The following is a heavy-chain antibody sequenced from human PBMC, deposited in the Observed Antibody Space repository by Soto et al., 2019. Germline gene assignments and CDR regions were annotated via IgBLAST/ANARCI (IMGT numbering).Heavy chain of an antibody. J-gene: IGHJ4*02. V-gene: IGHV3-23*01. CDR2: IIGHGGKT. CDR3: AREKQAYYLDH. Sequence: EVQLLESGGGLVQPGGSLRLSCAASGFTFTTYTMGWVRQAPGKGLEWVSTIIGHGGKTYYANSVKGRFTISRDNSKNTLYLQMNSLRAEDTAVYYCAREKQAYYLDHWGQGTLFTVSS. CDR1: GFTFTTYT.